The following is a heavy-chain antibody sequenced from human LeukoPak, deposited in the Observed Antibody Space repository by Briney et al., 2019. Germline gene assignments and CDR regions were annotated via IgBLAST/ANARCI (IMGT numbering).Heavy chain of an antibody. CDR1: GFTFSSYW. Sequence: PGGSLRLSCAASGFTFSSYWMSWVRQAPGKGLEWVANIKQDGSDKYYVDSVKGRFTISRDNAKNSLYLQMNSLRAEDTAVYYCAKGLRIAARYDAFDIWGQGTMVTVSS. CDR2: IKQDGSDK. D-gene: IGHD6-6*01. V-gene: IGHV3-7*03. CDR3: AKGLRIAARYDAFDI. J-gene: IGHJ3*02.